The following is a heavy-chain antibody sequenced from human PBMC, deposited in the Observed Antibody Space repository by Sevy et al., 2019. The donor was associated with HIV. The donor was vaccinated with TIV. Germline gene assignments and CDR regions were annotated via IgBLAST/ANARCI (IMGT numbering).Heavy chain of an antibody. V-gene: IGHV4-61*01. CDR2: IHYSGST. Sequence: SETLSLTWTVSGGSVSSGSYFWSWIRQPPGKGLEWIGYIHYSGSTNYNPSLKSRVTISVDTSKNQFSLNLSSVTAADTAVYYCARDSGTYPYFFDYWGQGTLVTVSS. J-gene: IGHJ4*02. CDR3: ARDSGTYPYFFDY. D-gene: IGHD1-26*01. CDR1: GGSVSSGSYF.